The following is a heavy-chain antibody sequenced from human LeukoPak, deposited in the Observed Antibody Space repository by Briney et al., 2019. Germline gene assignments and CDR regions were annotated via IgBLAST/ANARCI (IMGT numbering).Heavy chain of an antibody. V-gene: IGHV3-48*03. CDR2: ISSSGSTI. D-gene: IGHD6-19*01. Sequence: QAGGSLRLSCAASGFTFSSYEMNWVRQAPGKGLEWVSYISSSGSTISYADSMKGRFTISRDNAKNSLYLQMNSLRAEDTAVYYCARKSSGLSPDYDYWGQGTLVTVSS. J-gene: IGHJ4*02. CDR1: GFTFSSYE. CDR3: ARKSSGLSPDYDY.